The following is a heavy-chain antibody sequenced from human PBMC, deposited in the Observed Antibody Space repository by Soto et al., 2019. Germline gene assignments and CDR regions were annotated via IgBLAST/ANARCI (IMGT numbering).Heavy chain of an antibody. J-gene: IGHJ6*02. CDR3: ARGTRDQTYYDFWSGAPGTYGMDV. CDR2: ITASSGNT. V-gene: IGHV1-46*01. CDR1: GYIFTNHA. D-gene: IGHD3-3*01. Sequence: ASVKVSCKAPGYIFTNHAINWVRQAPGQGLEWMGMITASSGNTNYAQKFQGRVSMTRDTSTSTVYMELSSLRSEDTAVYYCARGTRDQTYYDFWSGAPGTYGMDVWGQGTTVTVSS.